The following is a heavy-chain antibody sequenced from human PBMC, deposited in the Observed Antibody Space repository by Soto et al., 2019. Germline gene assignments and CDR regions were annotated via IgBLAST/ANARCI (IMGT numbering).Heavy chain of an antibody. J-gene: IGHJ4*02. CDR1: GGSISSYY. D-gene: IGHD4-17*01. Sequence: PSETLSLTCTVSGGSISSYYWSWIRQPPGKGLEWIGYIYYSGSTNYNPSLKSRVTISVDTSKNQFSLKLSSVTAADTAVYYCASHTAPTTYDFDYGGQETQVTVPS. CDR3: ASHTAPTTYDFDY. CDR2: IYYSGST. V-gene: IGHV4-59*08.